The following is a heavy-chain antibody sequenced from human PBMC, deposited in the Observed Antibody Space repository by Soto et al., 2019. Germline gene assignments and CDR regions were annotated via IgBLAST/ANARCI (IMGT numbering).Heavy chain of an antibody. Sequence: QVQLVQSGAEVKKPGSSVKVSCKASGGTFSTSAISWVRQAPGQGLEWMGAVNPIFGTTNFAQKFQGRVTITADKSTTTAYMELSSLTSKDTAVYYCARGGIGATIDYWGRGSLVGVAS. J-gene: IGHJ4*02. D-gene: IGHD5-12*01. CDR3: ARGGIGATIDY. CDR2: VNPIFGTT. CDR1: GGTFSTSA. V-gene: IGHV1-69*06.